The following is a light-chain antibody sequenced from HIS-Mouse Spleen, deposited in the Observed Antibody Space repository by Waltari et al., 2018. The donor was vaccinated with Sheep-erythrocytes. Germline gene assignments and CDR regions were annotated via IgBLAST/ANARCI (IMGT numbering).Light chain of an antibody. J-gene: IGLJ1*01. CDR1: SRHFGGYNY. CDR3: CSYAGSYNHV. CDR2: DVS. V-gene: IGLV2-11*01. Sequence: QSALTQPRSVSGSPGQSVTISCPGTSRHFGGYNYVSWYQQPPGKAPKLMISDVSKRPSGVPDRFSGSKSGNTASLTISGLQAEDEADYYCCSYAGSYNHVFATGTKVTVL.